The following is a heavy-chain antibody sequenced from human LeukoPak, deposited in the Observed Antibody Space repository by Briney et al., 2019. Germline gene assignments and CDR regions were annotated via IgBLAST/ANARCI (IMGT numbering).Heavy chain of an antibody. V-gene: IGHV3-30-3*01. J-gene: IGHJ4*02. Sequence: PGRSLRLSCAASGFTFSSYAMHWVRQAPGKGLEWVAVISYDGSNKYYADSVKGRFTISRDNSRNTLYLQMNSLRAEDTAIYYCAKAPHFTMTTVYFDCWGQGTLVTVSS. CDR3: AKAPHFTMTTVYFDC. CDR1: GFTFSSYA. D-gene: IGHD4-17*01. CDR2: ISYDGSNK.